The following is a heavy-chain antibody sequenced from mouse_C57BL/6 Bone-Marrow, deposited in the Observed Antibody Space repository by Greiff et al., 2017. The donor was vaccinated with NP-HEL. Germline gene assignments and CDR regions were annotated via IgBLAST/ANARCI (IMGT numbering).Heavy chain of an antibody. V-gene: IGHV1-42*01. Sequence: EVKLQQSGPELVKPGASVKISCKASGYSFTGYYMNWVKQSPEKSLEWIGEINPSTGGTTYNQKFKAKATLTVDKSSSTAYMQLKSLTSEDSAVYYCASPVVARYFDVWGTGTTVTVSS. D-gene: IGHD1-1*01. CDR3: ASPVVARYFDV. J-gene: IGHJ1*03. CDR2: INPSTGGT. CDR1: GYSFTGYY.